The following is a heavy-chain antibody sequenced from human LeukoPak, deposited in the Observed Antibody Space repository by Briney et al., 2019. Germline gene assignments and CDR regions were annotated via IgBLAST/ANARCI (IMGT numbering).Heavy chain of an antibody. CDR1: GYTFTGYY. D-gene: IGHD3-3*01. V-gene: IGHV1-2*04. CDR3: ARDPGSFGVVPNWFDP. CDR2: INPNSGGT. Sequence: ASVKVSCKASGYTFTGYYMHWVRQAPGQGLEWMGWINPNSGGTNYAQKFQGWVTMTRDTSISTAYMELSRLRSDDTAVYYCARDPGSFGVVPNWFDPWGQGTLVTVSS. J-gene: IGHJ5*02.